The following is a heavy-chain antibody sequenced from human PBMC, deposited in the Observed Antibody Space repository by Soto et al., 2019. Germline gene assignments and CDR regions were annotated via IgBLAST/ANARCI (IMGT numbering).Heavy chain of an antibody. D-gene: IGHD3-9*01. Sequence: ASVKVSCKASGYIFTGYHIHWVRQAPGRGLEWMGWINPNSGDTEYAQNFQGRVTMTRDTSFNLVYMEMSGLMSDDTAVYYCARDARGTRGFDEVDIWGQGTTVTVSS. CDR3: ARDARGTRGFDEVDI. V-gene: IGHV1-2*02. CDR2: INPNSGDT. CDR1: GYIFTGYH. J-gene: IGHJ6*02.